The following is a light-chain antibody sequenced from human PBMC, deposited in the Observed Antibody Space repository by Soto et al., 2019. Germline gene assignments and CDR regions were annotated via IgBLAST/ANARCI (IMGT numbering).Light chain of an antibody. Sequence: DIQMTQSPSSLSASVGDRVTITCRASQNINSYLNWFQQTPGKVPKLLIYAESRLQSGVPSRFSGSGSGTDFTLTISSLQPEDFATYYRQKSYNTPWTFGQGTKGDIK. V-gene: IGKV1-39*01. CDR2: AES. CDR3: QKSYNTPWT. J-gene: IGKJ1*01. CDR1: QNINSY.